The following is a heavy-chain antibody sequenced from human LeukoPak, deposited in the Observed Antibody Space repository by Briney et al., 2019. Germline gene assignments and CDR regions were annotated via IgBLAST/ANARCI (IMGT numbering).Heavy chain of an antibody. Sequence: GGSLRLSCAASGFTFSSYNMNWVRRAPGKGLEWVSYISGYSSTIYYADSVKGRFTISRDNAKNSLYLHMNSLRAEDTAVYYCARVQWDYGYYVVDYWGQGTLVTVSS. CDR3: ARVQWDYGYYVVDY. CDR1: GFTFSSYN. V-gene: IGHV3-48*01. D-gene: IGHD4-17*01. CDR2: ISGYSSTI. J-gene: IGHJ4*02.